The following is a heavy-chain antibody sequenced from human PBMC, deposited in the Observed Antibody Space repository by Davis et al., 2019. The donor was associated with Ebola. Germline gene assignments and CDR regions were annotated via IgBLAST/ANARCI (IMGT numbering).Heavy chain of an antibody. CDR1: GYSFTSYW. D-gene: IGHD3-22*01. CDR3: ARLRLGGYYDSSGYPDY. V-gene: IGHV5-51*01. J-gene: IGHJ4*02. Sequence: GESLKISCKASGYSFTSYWIGWVRQMPGKGLEWMGIIYPGDSDTRYSPSFQGQVTISADKSISTAYLQWSSLKASDTAMYYCARLRLGGYYDSSGYPDYWGQGTLVTVSS. CDR2: IYPGDSDT.